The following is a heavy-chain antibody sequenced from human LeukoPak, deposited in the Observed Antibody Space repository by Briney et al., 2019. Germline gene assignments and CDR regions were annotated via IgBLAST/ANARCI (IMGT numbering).Heavy chain of an antibody. D-gene: IGHD2-15*01. CDR1: GYSFTSYW. CDR3: ARHRNGGSQDDAFDI. CDR2: IYPGDSDT. J-gene: IGHJ3*02. V-gene: IGHV5-51*01. Sequence: GESLKISCKGSGYSFTSYWIGWVRQMPGKGLEWMGIIYPGDSDTRYSPSFQGQVTISADKSISTAYLQWSSLKASDTAMYYCARHRNGGSQDDAFDIWGQGTMVTVPS.